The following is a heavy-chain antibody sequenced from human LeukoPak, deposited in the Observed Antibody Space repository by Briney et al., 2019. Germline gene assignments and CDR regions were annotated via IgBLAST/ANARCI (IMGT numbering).Heavy chain of an antibody. Sequence: ASVKVSCKASGYTFTSYYMHWVRQAPGQGLEWMGWINPNSGGTNYAQKFQGRVNMTRDTSISTAYMELSRLRSDDTAVYYCARVNSGSYPGGPYYFDYWGQGTLVTVSS. V-gene: IGHV1-2*02. CDR3: ARVNSGSYPGGPYYFDY. D-gene: IGHD1-26*01. CDR1: GYTFTSYY. J-gene: IGHJ4*02. CDR2: INPNSGGT.